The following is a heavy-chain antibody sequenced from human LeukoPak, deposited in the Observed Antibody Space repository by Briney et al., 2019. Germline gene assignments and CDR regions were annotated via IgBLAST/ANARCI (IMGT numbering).Heavy chain of an antibody. J-gene: IGHJ4*02. CDR3: ALLAVASDFDY. CDR2: IGSSGTTR. D-gene: IGHD6-19*01. V-gene: IGHV3-48*03. CDR1: GFPFSVYE. Sequence: GGSLSLSCAVSGFPFSVYETNWVRQAPGKGLEWVSNIGSSGTTRHYADSVKGRFSISRDNAENSLFLQMNSLRVEDTGIYYCALLAVASDFDYWGQGALVTVSS.